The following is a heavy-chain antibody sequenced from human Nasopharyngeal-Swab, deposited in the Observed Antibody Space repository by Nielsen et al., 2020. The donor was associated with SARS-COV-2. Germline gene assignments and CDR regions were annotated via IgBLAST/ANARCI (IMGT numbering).Heavy chain of an antibody. D-gene: IGHD6-19*01. J-gene: IGHJ4*02. CDR2: ISSSSSYI. V-gene: IGHV3-21*01. CDR1: GFTFSSYS. Sequence: GESLKISCAASGFTFSSYSMNWVRQAPGKGLEWVSSISSSSSYIYYADSVKGRFTISRDSAKNSLYLQMNSLRAEDTAVYYCARVGAVMDYWGQGTLVTVSS. CDR3: ARVGAVMDY.